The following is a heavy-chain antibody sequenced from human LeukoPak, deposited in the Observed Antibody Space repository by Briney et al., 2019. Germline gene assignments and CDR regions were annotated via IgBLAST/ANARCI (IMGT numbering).Heavy chain of an antibody. CDR1: GFTYA. D-gene: IGHD3-3*02. CDR2: IYSGGTT. Sequence: GGSLRLSCVASGFTYAVTWVRQAPGKGLEWVSIIYSGGTTYYADSVKGRFTISRDTSKNTLSLQMNSLRAEGTAVYFCARVGDHFHWNLDLWGRGTLVTVSS. CDR3: ARVGDHFHWNLDL. J-gene: IGHJ2*01. V-gene: IGHV3-53*01.